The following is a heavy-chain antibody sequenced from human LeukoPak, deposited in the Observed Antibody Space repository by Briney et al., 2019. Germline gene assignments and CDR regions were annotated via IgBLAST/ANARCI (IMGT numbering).Heavy chain of an antibody. V-gene: IGHV3-7*04. CDR3: ARGGQYFHH. CDR2: IKQDGSEK. Sequence: PGGSLILSCAASGFIFSNFWMTWVRQAPGKGLEWVANIKQDGSEKYYVDSVRGRFTISRDNGKNSVYLQMNSLRGEDTAVYYCARGGQYFHHWGQGTLVTVSS. J-gene: IGHJ1*01. CDR1: GFIFSNFW.